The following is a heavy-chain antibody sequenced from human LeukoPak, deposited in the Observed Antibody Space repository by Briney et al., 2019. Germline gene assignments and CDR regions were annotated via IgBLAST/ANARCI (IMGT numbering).Heavy chain of an antibody. CDR3: ARWYYYDSSGYYYRYYMDV. J-gene: IGHJ6*03. Sequence: SVKVSCKASGGTFSSYAISWARQAPGQGLEWMGGIIPIFGTANYAQKFQGRVTITADESTSTAYMELSSLRSEDTAVYYCARWYYYDSSGYYYRYYMDVWGKGTTVTVSS. D-gene: IGHD3-22*01. V-gene: IGHV1-69*01. CDR2: IIPIFGTA. CDR1: GGTFSSYA.